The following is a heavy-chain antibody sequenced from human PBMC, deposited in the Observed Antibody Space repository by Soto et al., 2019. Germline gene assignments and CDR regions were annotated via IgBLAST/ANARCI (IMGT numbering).Heavy chain of an antibody. CDR3: AREVQVHTPAFVY. Sequence: QVQLVQSGAKMKKPGSSVKVSCQSSGGTFNTYAMNWVRQAPGQGPEWMGDISPMFGAANYAPKFQGRVNINAGESTGTSYMPLSSLTSEDTALYFCAREVQVHTPAFVYWGQGTLVTVSS. V-gene: IGHV1-69*19. CDR1: GGTFNTYA. J-gene: IGHJ4*02. CDR2: ISPMFGAA. D-gene: IGHD3-10*01.